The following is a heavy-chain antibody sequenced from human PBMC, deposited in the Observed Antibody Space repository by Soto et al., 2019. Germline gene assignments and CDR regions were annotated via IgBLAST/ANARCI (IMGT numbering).Heavy chain of an antibody. CDR3: EREREVVASMDV. CDR1: GDSITSDY. Sequence: PSETLSLTCTVSGDSITSDYWNWIRQPPGKGLEWIGYTYYSGGPKYNPSLESRVTISVDTSQNQFSLRLTSVTAADTAVYYCEREREVVASMDVWGQGTSVTVSS. D-gene: IGHD2-15*01. J-gene: IGHJ6*02. CDR2: TYYSGGP. V-gene: IGHV4-59*01.